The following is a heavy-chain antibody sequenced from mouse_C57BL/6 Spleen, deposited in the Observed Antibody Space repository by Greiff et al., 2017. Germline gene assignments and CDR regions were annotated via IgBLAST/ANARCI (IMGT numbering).Heavy chain of an antibody. V-gene: IGHV1-72*01. D-gene: IGHD3-2*02. Sequence: QQSCKASGYTFTSYWMHWVKQRPGRGLEWIGRIDPNSGGTKYNEKFKSKATLTVDKPSSTAYMQLSSLTSEDSAVYYCARSHSSGSYFDYWGQGTTLTVSS. J-gene: IGHJ2*01. CDR3: ARSHSSGSYFDY. CDR1: GYTFTSYW. CDR2: IDPNSGGT.